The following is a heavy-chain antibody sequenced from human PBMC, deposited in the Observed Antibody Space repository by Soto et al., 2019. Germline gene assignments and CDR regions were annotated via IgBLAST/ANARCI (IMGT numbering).Heavy chain of an antibody. CDR1: GFTFSSYD. D-gene: IGHD6-19*01. J-gene: IGHJ2*01. Sequence: EVQLVESGGGLVQPGGSLRLSCAASGFTFSSYDMHWVRQATGKGLEWVSAIGTAGDTYYPGSVKGRFTISRENAKNSLYLQMNSLRAGDTAVYYCARGKQWLATYWYFDLGGRGTLVTVSS. CDR3: ARGKQWLATYWYFDL. CDR2: IGTAGDT. V-gene: IGHV3-13*01.